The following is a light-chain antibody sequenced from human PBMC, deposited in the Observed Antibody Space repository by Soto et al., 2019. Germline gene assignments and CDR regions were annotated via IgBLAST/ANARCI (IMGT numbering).Light chain of an antibody. V-gene: IGKV1-17*03. J-gene: IGKJ5*01. CDR2: AAS. CDR1: QDIGNH. CDR3: LQHDSFPPT. Sequence: DIQMTQSPSAMSASVGDRVTISCRASQDIGNHLAWFQQKPGKVPQRLIYAASSLQTGVPSRFSGSGSGTDFTLTINSLQPEDFATYYCLQHDSFPPTFGRGTRLENK.